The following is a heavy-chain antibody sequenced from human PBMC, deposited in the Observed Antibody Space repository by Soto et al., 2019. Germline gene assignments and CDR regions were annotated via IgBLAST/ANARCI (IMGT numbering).Heavy chain of an antibody. Sequence: SETLSLTCTVSGGSISSGTYYWSWIRQHPEKGLEWIAYINYSGSTYSNPSLKSRLSISVDTSKNKFSLKLSSVTAADTAVYYCARDYPGDYWGQGTLVTVSS. V-gene: IGHV4-31*03. D-gene: IGHD3-16*02. J-gene: IGHJ4*02. CDR2: INYSGST. CDR1: GGSISSGTYY. CDR3: ARDYPGDY.